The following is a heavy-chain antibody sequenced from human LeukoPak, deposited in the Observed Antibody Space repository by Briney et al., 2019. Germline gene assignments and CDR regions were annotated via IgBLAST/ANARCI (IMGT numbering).Heavy chain of an antibody. Sequence: PSETLSLTCTVSGGSIISSSSSSYYWGWIRQSPGKGPEWVRGIYYSGSTYYNPSLKSRVTISVDTSKSQFSLRLSSVTTADTAVYYCARLTIFGVVDAFDIWGQGTMVTVSS. J-gene: IGHJ3*02. V-gene: IGHV4-39*07. CDR1: GGSIISSSSSSYY. D-gene: IGHD3-3*01. CDR3: ARLTIFGVVDAFDI. CDR2: IYYSGST.